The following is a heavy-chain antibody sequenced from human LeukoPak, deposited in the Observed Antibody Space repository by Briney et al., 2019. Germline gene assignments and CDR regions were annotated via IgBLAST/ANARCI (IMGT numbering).Heavy chain of an antibody. J-gene: IGHJ4*02. CDR1: GFTFSDYY. V-gene: IGHV3-11*04. CDR2: ISSSGSTI. Sequence: GGSLRLSCAASGFTFSDYYMSWIRQAPGKGLEWVSYISSSGSTIYYADSVKGRFTISRDNAKNSLYLQMNSLRAKDTAVYYCASQTVVPAAIQYWGQGTLVTVSS. D-gene: IGHD2-2*01. CDR3: ASQTVVPAAIQY.